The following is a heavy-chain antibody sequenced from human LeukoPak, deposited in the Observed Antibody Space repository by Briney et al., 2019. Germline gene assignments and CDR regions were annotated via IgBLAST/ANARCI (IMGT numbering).Heavy chain of an antibody. CDR1: GW. J-gene: IGHJ4*02. V-gene: IGHV3-74*01. CDR3: ASVFDS. CDR2: INGLGTAT. Sequence: GGSLRLSCAASGWMHWVRQAPGKGLVWVSGINGLGTATYYADSVKGRFTISRDNAKNTVSLQMNSLSAEDTAVYYCASVFDSWGQGFLVIVSS.